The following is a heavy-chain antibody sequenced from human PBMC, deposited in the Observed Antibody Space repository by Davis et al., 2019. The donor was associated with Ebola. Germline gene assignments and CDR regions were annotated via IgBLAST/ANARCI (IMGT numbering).Heavy chain of an antibody. D-gene: IGHD4-17*01. CDR1: GFTFSIYW. CDR2: INVDGSST. V-gene: IGHV3-74*01. Sequence: PGGSLRLSCAASGFTFSIYWMHWVRQVPGKGLAWVSRINVDGSSTSYADSVRGRFTISRDNAKNTLYVQMNSLRAEDTAVYYCARGGDPIDVWGQGTLVTVSS. J-gene: IGHJ4*02. CDR3: ARGGDPIDV.